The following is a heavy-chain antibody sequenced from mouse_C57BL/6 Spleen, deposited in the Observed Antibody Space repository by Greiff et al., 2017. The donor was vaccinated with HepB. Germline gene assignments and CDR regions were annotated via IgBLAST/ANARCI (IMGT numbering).Heavy chain of an antibody. CDR2: IWRGGST. Sequence: VQLQQSGPGLVQPSQSLSITCTVSGFSLTSYGVHWVRQSPGKGLEWLGVIWRGGSTDYNAAFMSRLSSTKDNAKSQVFFKMNSLQADDTAIYYCAIPSLWYFDVWGTGTTVTVSS. J-gene: IGHJ1*03. CDR3: AIPSLWYFDV. D-gene: IGHD6-2*01. V-gene: IGHV2-5*01. CDR1: GFSLTSYG.